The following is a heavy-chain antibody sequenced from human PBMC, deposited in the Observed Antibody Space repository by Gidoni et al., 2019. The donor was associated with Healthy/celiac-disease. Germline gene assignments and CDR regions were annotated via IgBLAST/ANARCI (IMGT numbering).Heavy chain of an antibody. D-gene: IGHD2-21*02. J-gene: IGHJ6*02. CDR1: GGTFRSYA. Sequence: QVQLVQSGAEVKKPGSSVKVPCKASGGTFRSYAIRSVRPAPGQGLEWMGGIIANFGTANYAQKFQGRVTITADESTSTAYMELSSLRSEDTAVYYCARDRIESCGGDCYSDYYYYGMDVWGQGTTVTVSS. CDR2: IIANFGTA. CDR3: ARDRIESCGGDCYSDYYYYGMDV. V-gene: IGHV1-69*01.